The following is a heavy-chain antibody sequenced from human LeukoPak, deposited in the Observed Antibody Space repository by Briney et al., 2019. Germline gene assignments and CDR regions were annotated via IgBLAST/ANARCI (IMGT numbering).Heavy chain of an antibody. CDR3: AKDRGYCSGGSCYWGFYFDY. CDR2: ISYDGSNK. D-gene: IGHD2-15*01. J-gene: IGHJ4*02. CDR1: GFTFSSYE. Sequence: GGSLRLSCAASGFTFSSYEMNWVRQAPGKGLEWVAVISYDGSNKYYPDSVKGRFTISRDNSKNTLYLQMSSLRAEDTAMYYCAKDRGYCSGGSCYWGFYFDYWGQGTLVTVSS. V-gene: IGHV3-30*18.